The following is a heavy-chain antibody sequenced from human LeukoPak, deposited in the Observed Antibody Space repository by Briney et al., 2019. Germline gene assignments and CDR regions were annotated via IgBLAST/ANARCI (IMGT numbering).Heavy chain of an antibody. Sequence: GGSLRLSCAASGFTFSSYSMNWVRQAPGKGLEWVSSISGSSSYIYYADSVKGRFTISRDNAKNSLYLQMNSLRVEDTALYYCASSWGSSWYLDYWGQGTLVTVSS. V-gene: IGHV3-21*01. CDR3: ASSWGSSWYLDY. CDR1: GFTFSSYS. CDR2: ISGSSSYI. J-gene: IGHJ4*02. D-gene: IGHD6-13*01.